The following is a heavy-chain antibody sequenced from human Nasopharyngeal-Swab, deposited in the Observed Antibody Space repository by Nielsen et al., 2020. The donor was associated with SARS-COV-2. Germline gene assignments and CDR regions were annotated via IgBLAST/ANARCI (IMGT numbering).Heavy chain of an antibody. Sequence: WIRQPPGKGLEWIGEINHSGSTNNNPSLKSRVTISVDTSKNQFSLNLNSVTAADTAVYYCVRAPSKDIVPTFLNYYYYGLDVWGQGTTVTVSS. CDR3: VRAPSKDIVPTFLNYYYYGLDV. D-gene: IGHD5-12*01. J-gene: IGHJ6*02. V-gene: IGHV4-34*01. CDR2: INHSGST.